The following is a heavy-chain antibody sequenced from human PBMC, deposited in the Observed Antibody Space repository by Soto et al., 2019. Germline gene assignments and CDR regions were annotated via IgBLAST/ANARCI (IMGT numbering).Heavy chain of an antibody. CDR3: ARSLGDHGHYYGMDV. J-gene: IGHJ6*02. CDR1: GYSFTSYW. Sequence: GESLKISCKGCGYSFTSYWIGWVRQMPGKGLEWMGIIYPGDSDTRYSPSFQGQVTISADKSISTAYLQWSSLKASDTAMYYCARSLGDHGHYYGMDVWGQGTTVTVSS. V-gene: IGHV5-51*01. CDR2: IYPGDSDT. D-gene: IGHD4-17*01.